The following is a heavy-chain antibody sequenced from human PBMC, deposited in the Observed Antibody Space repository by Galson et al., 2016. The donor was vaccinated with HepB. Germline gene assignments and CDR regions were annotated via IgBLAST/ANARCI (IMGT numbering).Heavy chain of an antibody. V-gene: IGHV3-7*03. Sequence: SLRLSCAASGFSFSASWMSWVRQAPGMGLESVAKINPAGSEDFYVDSVKGRFTISRDNAKNSLYLQMNFLRREETALYYCATETWWRVESWGQGSLVTVSA. CDR1: GFSFSASW. J-gene: IGHJ4*02. CDR3: ATETWWRVES. D-gene: IGHD2-8*02. CDR2: INPAGSED.